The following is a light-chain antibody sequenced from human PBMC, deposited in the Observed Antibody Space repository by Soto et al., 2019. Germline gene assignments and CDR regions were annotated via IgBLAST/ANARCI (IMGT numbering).Light chain of an antibody. J-gene: IGKJ5*01. V-gene: IGKV3-15*01. CDR2: GAS. CDR1: QSVSSN. Sequence: EIVMTQSPATLSVSPGERATLSCRASQSVSSNLAWYQQKPGQAPRLLIYGASSRATGIPVRFSGSGSGTEFTLTISSLQSEDFAVYYCQQYYTWPLPFGQGTRLEIK. CDR3: QQYYTWPLP.